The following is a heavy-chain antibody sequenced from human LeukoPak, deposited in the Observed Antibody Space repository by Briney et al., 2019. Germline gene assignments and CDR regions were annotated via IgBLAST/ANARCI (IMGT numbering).Heavy chain of an antibody. D-gene: IGHD3-22*01. CDR1: GGSISSYY. J-gene: IGHJ4*02. Sequence: PSETLSLTCTVSGGSISSYYWSWIRQPPGQGLEWIGNIYYSGSTNYNPSLKSRVTISVDTSKNQFSLKLSSVTAADTAVYYCASGEARYYDSSGYHRQYYFDYWGQGTLVTVSS. V-gene: IGHV4-59*01. CDR3: ASGEARYYDSSGYHRQYYFDY. CDR2: IYYSGST.